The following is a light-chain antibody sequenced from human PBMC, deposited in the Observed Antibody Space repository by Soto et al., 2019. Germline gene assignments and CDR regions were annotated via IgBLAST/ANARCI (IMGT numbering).Light chain of an antibody. CDR3: AAWDDSLSGWV. V-gene: IGLV1-47*01. Sequence: QSVLTQPPSASGTPGQRVTISCSGSRSNIGSNYVSWHQQLPGTAPKLLIYRNSQRPSGVPDRFSGSKSGTSASLAISGLRSEDEADYYCAAWDDSLSGWVFGGGTKGTVL. J-gene: IGLJ3*02. CDR1: RSNIGSNY. CDR2: RNS.